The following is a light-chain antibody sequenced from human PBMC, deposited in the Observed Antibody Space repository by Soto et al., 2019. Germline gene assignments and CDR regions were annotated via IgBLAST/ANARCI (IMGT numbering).Light chain of an antibody. J-gene: IGLJ2*01. CDR2: EVS. CDR3: CSYAGSSTYVV. Sequence: QSALTQSASVSGSPGQSITISCTGSGRDVGNYNLVSWYQQHPGKAPKLMIYEVSKRPSGVANRFSGSKSGNTASLTISGLQAEDEADYYCCSYAGSSTYVVFGGGTKLTVL. CDR1: GRDVGNYNL. V-gene: IGLV2-23*02.